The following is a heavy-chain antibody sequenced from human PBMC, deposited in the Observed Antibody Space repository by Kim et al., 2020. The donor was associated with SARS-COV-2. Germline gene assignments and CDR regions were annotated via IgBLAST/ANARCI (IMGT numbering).Heavy chain of an antibody. CDR1: GFTFSSYA. J-gene: IGHJ3*02. CDR2: ISGSGGST. CDR3: AKGLLRGDTIFDNDAFDI. V-gene: IGHV3-23*01. D-gene: IGHD3-3*01. Sequence: GGSLRLSCAASGFTFSSYAMSWVRQAPGKGLEWVSAISGSGGSTYYADSVKGRFTISRDNSKNTLYLQMNSLRAEDTAVYYCAKGLLRGDTIFDNDAFDIWGQGTMVTVSS.